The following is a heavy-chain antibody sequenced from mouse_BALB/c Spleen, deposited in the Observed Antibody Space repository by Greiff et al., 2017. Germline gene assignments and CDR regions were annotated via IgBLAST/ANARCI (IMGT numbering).Heavy chain of an antibody. Sequence: DVKLQESGPELVKPGASVKISCKASGYTFTDYNMHWVKQSHGKSLEWIGYIYPYNGGTGYNQKFKSKATLTVDNSSSTAYMELRSLTSEDSAVYYCAREGGYDIYYAMDYWGQGTSVTVSS. CDR3: AREGGYDIYYAMDY. V-gene: IGHV1S29*02. D-gene: IGHD2-14*01. J-gene: IGHJ4*01. CDR1: GYTFTDYN. CDR2: IYPYNGGT.